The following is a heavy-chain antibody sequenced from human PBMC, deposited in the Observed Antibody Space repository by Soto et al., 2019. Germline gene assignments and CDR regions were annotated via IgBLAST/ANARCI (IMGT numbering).Heavy chain of an antibody. CDR3: ARRYCSGGSCYMNVFDI. CDR2: INAGNGNT. D-gene: IGHD2-15*01. CDR1: GYTFTSYA. Sequence: GASVKVSCKASGYTFTSYAMHWVRQAPGQRLEWMGWINAGNGNTKYSQKFQGRVTITRDTSASTAYMELSSLRSEDTAVYYCARRYCSGGSCYMNVFDIWGQGTMVTVSS. V-gene: IGHV1-3*01. J-gene: IGHJ3*02.